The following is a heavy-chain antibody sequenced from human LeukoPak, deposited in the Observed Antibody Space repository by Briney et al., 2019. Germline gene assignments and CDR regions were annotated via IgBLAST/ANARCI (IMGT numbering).Heavy chain of an antibody. CDR2: IYYSGST. Sequence: SETLSLTCTVSGGSISSSSYYWGWIRQPPGKGLEWIGSIYYSGSTNYNPSLKSRVTISVDTSKNQFSLKLSSVTAADTAVYYCAGGYCSGGSCSGDWFDPWGQGTLVTVSS. V-gene: IGHV4-39*07. D-gene: IGHD2-15*01. J-gene: IGHJ5*02. CDR1: GGSISSSSYY. CDR3: AGGYCSGGSCSGDWFDP.